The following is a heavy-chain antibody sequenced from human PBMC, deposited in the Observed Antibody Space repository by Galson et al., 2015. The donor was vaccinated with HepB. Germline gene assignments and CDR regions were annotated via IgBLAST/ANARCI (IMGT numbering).Heavy chain of an antibody. CDR1: GGTFSSYT. CDR2: VSGSGAST. CDR3: ARDPDYYDSSGGVGDY. Sequence: SCKASGGTFSSYTISWVRQAPGRGLEWVAGVSGSGASTHYADSVKGRFTISRDNSKSTLYLQMNSLRAEDTAVYYCARDPDYYDSSGGVGDYWGQGTLVTVSS. D-gene: IGHD3-22*01. V-gene: IGHV3-23*01. J-gene: IGHJ4*02.